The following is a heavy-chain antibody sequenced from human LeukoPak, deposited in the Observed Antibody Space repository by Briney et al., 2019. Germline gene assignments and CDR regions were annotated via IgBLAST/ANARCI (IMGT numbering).Heavy chain of an antibody. V-gene: IGHV3-23*01. D-gene: IGHD3-22*01. CDR1: GFTFSSYW. Sequence: PGGSLRLSCGVSGFTFSSYWMSWVRQAPGKGLEWVSAISGSGGSTYYADSVKGRFTISRDNSKNTLYLQMNSLRAEDTAVYYCAKGTMIVVVPYFDYWGQGTLVTVSS. CDR3: AKGTMIVVVPYFDY. CDR2: ISGSGGST. J-gene: IGHJ4*02.